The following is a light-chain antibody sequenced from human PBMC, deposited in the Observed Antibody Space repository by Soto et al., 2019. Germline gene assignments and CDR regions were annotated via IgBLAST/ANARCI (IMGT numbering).Light chain of an antibody. CDR1: SSDVGNYNL. CDR2: EVS. J-gene: IGLJ1*01. V-gene: IGLV2-23*02. CDR3: CSYAGSSTFYV. Sequence: QSVLTQPASVSGSPGQSITISCTGTSSDVGNYNLVSWYQQYLGKAPKLMIYEVSKRPSGVSNRFSGSKSGNTASLTISGLQAEYEADYYCCSYAGSSTFYVFGTGTKVTVL.